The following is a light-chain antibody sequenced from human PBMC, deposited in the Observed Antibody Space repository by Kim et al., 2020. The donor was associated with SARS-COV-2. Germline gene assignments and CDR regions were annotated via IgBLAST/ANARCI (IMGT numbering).Light chain of an antibody. V-gene: IGKV3-20*01. J-gene: IGKJ4*01. Sequence: EIVLTQSPVTLSLSPGERATLTCRASQSVSSSYLVWYQQKPGQAPRLLIYGASSRATGIPDRFSGGGSGTDFSITISRLEPEDYAVYYCQQYCSSPLTFGGGTKVDIK. CDR3: QQYCSSPLT. CDR2: GAS. CDR1: QSVSSSY.